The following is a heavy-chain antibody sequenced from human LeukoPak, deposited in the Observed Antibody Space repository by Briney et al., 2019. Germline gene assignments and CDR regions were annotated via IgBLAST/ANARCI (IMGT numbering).Heavy chain of an antibody. V-gene: IGHV3-9*01. CDR1: GFTFDDYA. D-gene: IGHD2-15*01. CDR2: ISWNSGSI. J-gene: IGHJ6*02. CDR3: AKDGGYCSGGSCYYGMDV. Sequence: GSSLRLSCAASGFTFDDYAMHWVRQAPGKGLESVSGISWNSGSIGYADSVKGRFTISRDNAKNSLYLQMNSLRAEDTALYYCAKDGGYCSGGSCYYGMDVWGQGTTVTVSS.